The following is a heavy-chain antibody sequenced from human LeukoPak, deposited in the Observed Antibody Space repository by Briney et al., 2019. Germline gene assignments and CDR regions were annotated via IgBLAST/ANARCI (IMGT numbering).Heavy chain of an antibody. CDR3: ARVPWVVDDSSSPKTYAFDI. Sequence: ASVKVSCKASGYTFTSYYMHWVRQAPGQGLEWMGIINPSGGSTSYAQKFQGRVTMTRDKSTSTVYMELRRRRCEAAGGYYCARVPWVVDDSSSPKTYAFDIWGQGTMVTVSS. CDR2: INPSGGST. J-gene: IGHJ3*02. V-gene: IGHV1-46*03. D-gene: IGHD6-13*01. CDR1: GYTFTSYY.